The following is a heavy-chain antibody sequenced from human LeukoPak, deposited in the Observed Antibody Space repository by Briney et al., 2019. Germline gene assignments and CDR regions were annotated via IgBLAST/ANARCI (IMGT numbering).Heavy chain of an antibody. CDR2: IYYSGST. D-gene: IGHD3/OR15-3a*01. J-gene: IGHJ4*02. CDR1: GGSISSYY. CDR3: ARHGSAPDWLFPPGTFDY. V-gene: IGHV4-59*08. Sequence: SETLSLTCTVSGGSISSYYWSWIRQPPGKGLEWIGYIYYSGSTNYNPSLKSRVTISVDTSKNQFSLKLSSVTAADTAVYYCARHGSAPDWLFPPGTFDYWGQGTLVTVSS.